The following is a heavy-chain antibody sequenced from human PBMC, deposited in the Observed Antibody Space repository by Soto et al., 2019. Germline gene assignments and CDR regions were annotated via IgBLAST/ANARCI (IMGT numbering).Heavy chain of an antibody. Sequence: ASVKVSCKASGYTFTSYAMHWVRQAPGQRLEWMGWINAGNGNTKYSQKFQGRVTITRDTSASTAYMELSSLRSEDTAVYYCARDIGHIAAAGHHYYYYMDVWGKGTTVTVSS. J-gene: IGHJ6*03. CDR3: ARDIGHIAAAGHHYYYYMDV. CDR1: GYTFTSYA. CDR2: INAGNGNT. D-gene: IGHD6-13*01. V-gene: IGHV1-3*01.